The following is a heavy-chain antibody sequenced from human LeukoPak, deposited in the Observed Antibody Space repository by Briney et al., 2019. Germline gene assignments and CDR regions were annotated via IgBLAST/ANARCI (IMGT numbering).Heavy chain of an antibody. CDR1: GFSLSTRGMG. V-gene: IGHV2-70*11. J-gene: IGHJ3*02. D-gene: IGHD2-8*01. CDR3: ARMEDSLDGVAAFDI. Sequence: SGPTLLHPTQTLTLTCTFSGFSLSTRGMGVSWIRQPPGKALEWLARIDWDDDKYYSTSLKTRLTISKDTSKNQVVLTMTNMDPVDTATYYCARMEDSLDGVAAFDIWGQGTMVTVSS. CDR2: IDWDDDK.